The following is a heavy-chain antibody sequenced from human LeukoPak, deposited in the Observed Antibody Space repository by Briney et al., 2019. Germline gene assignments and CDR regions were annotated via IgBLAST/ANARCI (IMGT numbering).Heavy chain of an antibody. V-gene: IGHV3-43*02. CDR1: GLNFGDSS. CDR3: AKESGKFDY. CDR2: ISADGGST. J-gene: IGHJ4*02. Sequence: GALRLSCVGSGLNFGDSSNQWGRQTPGKGLEWVSLISADGGSTFSADSVKGRFSISRDNSKNSLYLQMNSLRSEDTAMYYCAKESGKFDYWGQGTLVAVSS.